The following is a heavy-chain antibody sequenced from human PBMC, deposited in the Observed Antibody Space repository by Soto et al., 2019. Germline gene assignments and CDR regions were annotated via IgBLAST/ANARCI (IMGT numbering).Heavy chain of an antibody. CDR1: GVTFSSDG. D-gene: IGHD3-16*02. CDR2: RWYDGSNK. CDR3: ARDPIWGSYRYPDY. V-gene: IGHV3-33*01. Sequence: GGSLRLSCAASGVTFSSDGMHWVRQAPGKGLEWVAVRWYDGSNKYYADSVKGRFTTANDNSNHPLHLQMNSPSAEDTAVYYCARDPIWGSYRYPDYWGQGTLVTVSS. J-gene: IGHJ4*02.